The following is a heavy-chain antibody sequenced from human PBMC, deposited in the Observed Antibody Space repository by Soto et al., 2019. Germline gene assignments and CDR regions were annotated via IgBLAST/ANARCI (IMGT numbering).Heavy chain of an antibody. CDR2: IKEDGSEE. CDR3: FNVAFGY. CDR1: GFSFRSNW. Sequence: EVQLVESGGGLVQPGGSLRLSCAASGFSFRSNWMSWVRQAPGKGLEWVANIKEDGSEEYYVDSVKGRFTISRDNAQNSLYLQMNRLRAEDTALYYCFNVAFGYWGQGTLVTVSS. J-gene: IGHJ4*02. V-gene: IGHV3-7*01.